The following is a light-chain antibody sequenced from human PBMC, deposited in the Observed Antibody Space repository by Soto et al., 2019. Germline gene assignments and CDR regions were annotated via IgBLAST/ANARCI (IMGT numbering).Light chain of an antibody. CDR3: QQYNSYSPIT. CDR1: ESISSW. J-gene: IGKJ5*01. Sequence: DMQMTQSPSTLSASVGDRVSITCRASESISSWLAWYQQKPGKAPKLLIYDAYSLESGVPSRFSGSGSGTEFTLTISSLQPDDFATYYCQQYNSYSPITFGQGTRLEIK. V-gene: IGKV1-5*01. CDR2: DAY.